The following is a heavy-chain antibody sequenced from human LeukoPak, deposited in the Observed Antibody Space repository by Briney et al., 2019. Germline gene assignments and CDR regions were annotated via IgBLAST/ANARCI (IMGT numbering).Heavy chain of an antibody. Sequence: SVKVSCKASGGTFSSYAISWVRQAPGQGLEWMGRIIPILGIANYAQKFQGRVTITADKSTSTAYMELSSLRSEDTAVYYCARVRSPYYYDSSGYYSFDYWGQGTLVTVSS. CDR1: GGTFSSYA. CDR3: ARVRSPYYYDSSGYYSFDY. CDR2: IIPILGIA. D-gene: IGHD3-22*01. V-gene: IGHV1-69*04. J-gene: IGHJ4*02.